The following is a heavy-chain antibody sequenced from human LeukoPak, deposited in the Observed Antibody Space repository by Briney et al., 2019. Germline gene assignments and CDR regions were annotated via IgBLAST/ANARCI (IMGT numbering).Heavy chain of an antibody. CDR3: ARDGYGGVDY. CDR1: GDSIGTYY. J-gene: IGHJ4*02. D-gene: IGHD3-10*01. CDR2: IYHSGST. V-gene: IGHV4-59*01. Sequence: SETLSLTCTVSGDSIGTYYWSWIRQSPGKGLEWIGYIYHSGSTKYNPSLKSRVTISVDTSKKQFSLKLSSVTAADTAVYYCARDGYGGVDYWGQGTLVTVSS.